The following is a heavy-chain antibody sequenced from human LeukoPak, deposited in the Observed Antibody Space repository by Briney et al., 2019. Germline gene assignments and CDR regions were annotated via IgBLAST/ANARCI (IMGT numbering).Heavy chain of an antibody. CDR3: AITFRGISMPFDH. CDR1: GGTFNNYA. Sequence: SVTVSCTAIGGTFNNYAISWVRQAPGQGLEWMGRITPIVAVAENAHKFQGRLTIIADESTSTAYMELSSLRSEDTAIYYCAITFRGISMPFDHWGQGTLVTVSS. J-gene: IGHJ4*02. CDR2: ITPIVAVA. D-gene: IGHD3-16*01. V-gene: IGHV1-69*04.